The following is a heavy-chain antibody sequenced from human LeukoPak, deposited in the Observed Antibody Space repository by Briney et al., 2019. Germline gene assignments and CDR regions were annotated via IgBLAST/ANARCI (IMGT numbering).Heavy chain of an antibody. J-gene: IGHJ5*02. CDR1: GGTFSSYA. CDR2: IIPIFGTA. CDR3: ARDPPYSLGFDP. Sequence: GASVKVSCKASGGTFSSYAISWVRQAPGQGLEWMGGIIPIFGTANYAQKFQGRVTITTDESTSTAYMELSSLGSEDTAVYYCARDPPYSLGFDPWGQGTLVTVSS. D-gene: IGHD2-21*01. V-gene: IGHV1-69*05.